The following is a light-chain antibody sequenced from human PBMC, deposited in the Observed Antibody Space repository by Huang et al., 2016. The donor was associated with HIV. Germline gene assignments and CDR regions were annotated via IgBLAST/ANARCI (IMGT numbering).Light chain of an antibody. J-gene: IGKJ5*01. Sequence: ERVMTQSLATLSVAPGASVTLSCKASHSVSSNLAWYQQKPGQAPRLLIHGASTRATGIPARFSGSGSGTEFTLAISSLQSEDSGVYFCQQYDNWPLTFGQGTRLEIK. V-gene: IGKV3-15*01. CDR2: GAS. CDR1: HSVSSN. CDR3: QQYDNWPLT.